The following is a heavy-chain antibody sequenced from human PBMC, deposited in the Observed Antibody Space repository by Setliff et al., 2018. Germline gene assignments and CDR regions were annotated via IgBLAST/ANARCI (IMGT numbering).Heavy chain of an antibody. V-gene: IGHV1-18*01. CDR3: ARINFYVSSGYYYAPEL. Sequence: ASVKVSCKSSGFTFTDYGITWVRQVPGTGLEWMGRINNYNFNTQYAQKVQGSVTVTTDTSTTTAYMELRSLRADDTAVYYCARINFYVSSGYYYAPELWGQGATVTVAS. J-gene: IGHJ4*02. CDR2: INNYNFNT. D-gene: IGHD3-22*01. CDR1: GFTFTDYG.